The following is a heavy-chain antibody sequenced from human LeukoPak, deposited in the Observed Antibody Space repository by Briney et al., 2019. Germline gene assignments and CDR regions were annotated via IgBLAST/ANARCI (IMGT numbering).Heavy chain of an antibody. CDR1: AFTFSSYG. V-gene: IGHV3-30*03. Sequence: QPGGSLRLSCAASAFTFSSYGMHWVRQAPGKGLEWVAVISYDGSNKYYADSVKGRFTISRDNSKNTLYLQMNSLRAEDTAVYYCARVTTVVNTFDLWGRGTLVTVSS. D-gene: IGHD4-23*01. J-gene: IGHJ2*01. CDR3: ARVTTVVNTFDL. CDR2: ISYDGSNK.